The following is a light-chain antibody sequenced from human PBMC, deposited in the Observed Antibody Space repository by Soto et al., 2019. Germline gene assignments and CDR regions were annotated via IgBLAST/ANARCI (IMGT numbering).Light chain of an antibody. J-gene: IGLJ2*01. CDR2: SNS. CDR3: STWDDSLNGLI. CDR1: SSNIKTNG. Sequence: QSVLAQPPSASGTPGQTVTISCSGGSSNIKTNGVSWYQQVPGAAPKLLIYSNSQRPSGAPDRFSGSKSGTSASLAISGLQSEDEATYHCSTWDDSLNGLIFVGGTKLTVL. V-gene: IGLV1-44*01.